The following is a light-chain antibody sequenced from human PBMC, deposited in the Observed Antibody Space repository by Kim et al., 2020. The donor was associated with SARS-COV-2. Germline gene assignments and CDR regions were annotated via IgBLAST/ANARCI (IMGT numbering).Light chain of an antibody. V-gene: IGLV4-69*01. J-gene: IGLJ3*02. CDR1: SGHSNYA. CDR3: QTWGTGIQV. Sequence: QPVLTQSPCASASLGASVKLTCTLSSGHSNYAIAWHQQQPEKGPRYLMKLNSDGSHSKGDGIPDRFSGSSSGAERYLSISSLQSEDEADYYCQTWGTGIQVFGGGTQLTVL. CDR2: LNSDGSH.